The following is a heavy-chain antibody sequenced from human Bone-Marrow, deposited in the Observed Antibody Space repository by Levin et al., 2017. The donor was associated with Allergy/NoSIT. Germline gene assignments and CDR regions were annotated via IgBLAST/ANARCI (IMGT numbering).Heavy chain of an antibody. CDR2: INPNSGGT. Sequence: GESLKISCKASGYTFTGYYMHWVRQAPGQGLEWMGWINPNSGGTNYAQKFQGRVTMTRDTSISTAYMELSRLRSDDTAVYYCASASSSSIWGHFDYYYGMDVWGQGTTVTVSS. CDR1: GYTFTGYY. CDR3: ASASSSSIWGHFDYYYGMDV. V-gene: IGHV1-2*02. J-gene: IGHJ6*02. D-gene: IGHD3-16*01.